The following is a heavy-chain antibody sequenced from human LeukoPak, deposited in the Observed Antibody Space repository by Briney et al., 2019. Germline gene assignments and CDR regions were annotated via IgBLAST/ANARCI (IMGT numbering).Heavy chain of an antibody. CDR1: GFTFSTYA. V-gene: IGHV3-23*01. J-gene: IGHJ4*02. CDR2: ISGGGATT. Sequence: GGSLRLYCAASGFTFSTYALDWVRQAPGKGLEWVSSISGGGATTTYADSVKGRFTISRDNPKNTLFLQMNSLRADDTAVYYCARGDGEIAAAQIDYWGQGTLVTVSS. D-gene: IGHD6-13*01. CDR3: ARGDGEIAAAQIDY.